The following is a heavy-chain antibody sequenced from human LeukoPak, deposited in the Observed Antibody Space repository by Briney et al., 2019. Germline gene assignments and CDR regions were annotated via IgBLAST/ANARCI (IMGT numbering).Heavy chain of an antibody. V-gene: IGHV3-30*02. CDR3: ARWAQPYHYYYMDV. CDR2: IRYDGSNK. D-gene: IGHD5-24*01. Sequence: GGSLRLSCAASGFTFSSYGMHWVRQAPGKGLEWVAFIRYDGSNKYYADPVKGRFTISRDNSKNTLYLQMNSLRAEDTAVYYCARWAQPYHYYYMDVWGKGTTVTISS. CDR1: GFTFSSYG. J-gene: IGHJ6*03.